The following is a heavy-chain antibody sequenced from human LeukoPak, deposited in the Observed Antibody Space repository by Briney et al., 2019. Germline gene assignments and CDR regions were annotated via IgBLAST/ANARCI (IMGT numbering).Heavy chain of an antibody. V-gene: IGHV4-59*11. CDR3: ARDYKYAFDN. Sequence: SETLSLTCTVSGVSINSHYWSWIRQPPGKGLEWIGFIYDSGSANYKSSLESRVTMTLDTSKNQFSLKLNSVTAADTAVYYCARDYKYAFDNWGQGTLVTVSS. CDR1: GVSINSHY. D-gene: IGHD5-24*01. J-gene: IGHJ4*02. CDR2: IYDSGSA.